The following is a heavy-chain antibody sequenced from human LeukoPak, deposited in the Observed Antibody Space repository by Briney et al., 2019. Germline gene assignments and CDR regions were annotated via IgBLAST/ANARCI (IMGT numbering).Heavy chain of an antibody. D-gene: IGHD2-15*01. CDR1: GFTFSSYA. CDR2: ISGSGGST. Sequence: PGGSLRLSCAASGFTFSSYAMSWVRQAPGKGLEWVSAISGSGGSTYYADSVKGRFTISRDNSKNTLYLQMNSLRAEDTAVYYCAKGPARSTRGYYYYYGMDVWGQGTTVTVSS. CDR3: AKGPARSTRGYYYYYGMDV. V-gene: IGHV3-23*01. J-gene: IGHJ6*02.